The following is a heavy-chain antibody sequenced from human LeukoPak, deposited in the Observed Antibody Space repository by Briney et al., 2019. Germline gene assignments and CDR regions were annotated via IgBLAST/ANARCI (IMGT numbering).Heavy chain of an antibody. CDR1: GFTFSSFA. Sequence: GGSLRLSCAASGFTFSSFAMSSVRAAPGKGLEWVSGISVSGDSTYYAESVKGRFTISRDNSKNTLYLQMNSLSAEDTAIYYCAREYESGTYFDYWGQGTLVTVSS. V-gene: IGHV3-23*01. J-gene: IGHJ4*02. CDR3: AREYESGTYFDY. CDR2: ISVSGDST. D-gene: IGHD3-10*01.